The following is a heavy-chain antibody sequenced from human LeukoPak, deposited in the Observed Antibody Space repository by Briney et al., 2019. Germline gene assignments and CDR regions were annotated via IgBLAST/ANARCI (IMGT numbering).Heavy chain of an antibody. D-gene: IGHD3-10*01. V-gene: IGHV4-34*01. CDR1: GGSFSGYY. CDR2: INQSGST. CDR3: ARSVYYGSGSYYSHNWFDP. J-gene: IGHJ5*02. Sequence: PSETLSLTCAVYGGSFSGYYWSWFLQPPGKGLEWIGEINQSGSTNYNPSLKRRVTISVDTSKNQFSLKLSSVTAADTAVYYCARSVYYGSGSYYSHNWFDPWGQGTLVTVSS.